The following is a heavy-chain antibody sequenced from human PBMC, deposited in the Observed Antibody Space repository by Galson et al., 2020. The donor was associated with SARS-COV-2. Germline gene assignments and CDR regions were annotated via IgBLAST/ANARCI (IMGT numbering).Heavy chain of an antibody. CDR3: ARGFVSLNMMVMVMTSAEIGFDH. CDR2: IDHSGRT. Sequence: SEPLSPTCAVYGGSFSGYYWSWIRQPPGKGLEWIGAIDHSGRTHYNPSLKSRVTISVETSKNQFSLNLRSMTAADTAVYFCARGFVSLNMMVMVMTSAEIGFDHWGQGTLVTVSS. V-gene: IGHV4-34*01. D-gene: IGHD3-22*01. CDR1: GGSFSGYY. J-gene: IGHJ4*02.